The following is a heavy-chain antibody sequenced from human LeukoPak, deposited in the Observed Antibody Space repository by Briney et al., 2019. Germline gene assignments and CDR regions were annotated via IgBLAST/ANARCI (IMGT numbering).Heavy chain of an antibody. CDR2: IYYSGST. Sequence: SETLSLTCTVSGGSISSYYWSWIRQPPGKGLEWIGYIYYSGSTNYNPSLKSRVTISVDTSKNQFSLKLSSVTAADTAVYYCAGGGPRNNRLCFGELSNNNWFDPWGQGTLVTVSS. CDR3: AGGGPRNNRLCFGELSNNNWFDP. D-gene: IGHD3-10*01. J-gene: IGHJ5*02. CDR1: GGSISSYY. V-gene: IGHV4-59*08.